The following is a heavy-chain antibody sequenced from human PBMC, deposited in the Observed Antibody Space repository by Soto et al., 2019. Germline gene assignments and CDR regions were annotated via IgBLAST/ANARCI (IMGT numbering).Heavy chain of an antibody. CDR3: ARRATTVTYDAFDI. J-gene: IGHJ3*02. Sequence: QLQLQESGPGLVKPSETLSLTCSVSGGSISISTYYWVWFRQPPGKGLEWIGCLYYSGTAQYTPSLKSRLTISVDTSKNQFSMNLSAVTAADTAVYYCARRATTVTYDAFDIWGQGTMVTVSS. CDR2: LYYSGTA. CDR1: GGSISISTYY. V-gene: IGHV4-39*01. D-gene: IGHD4-17*01.